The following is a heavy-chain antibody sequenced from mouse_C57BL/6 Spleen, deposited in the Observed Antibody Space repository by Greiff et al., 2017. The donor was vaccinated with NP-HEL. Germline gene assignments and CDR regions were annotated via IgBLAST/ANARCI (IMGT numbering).Heavy chain of an antibody. CDR3: TTVSTPMDY. J-gene: IGHJ4*01. D-gene: IGHD2-1*01. V-gene: IGHV14-4*01. CDR2: IDPENGDT. Sequence: VQLKQSGAELVRPGASVKLSCTASGFNIKDDYMHWVKQRPEQGLEWIGWIDPENGDTEYASKFQGKATITADTSSNTAYLQLSSLTSEDTAVYYCTTVSTPMDYWGQGTSVTVSS. CDR1: GFNIKDDY.